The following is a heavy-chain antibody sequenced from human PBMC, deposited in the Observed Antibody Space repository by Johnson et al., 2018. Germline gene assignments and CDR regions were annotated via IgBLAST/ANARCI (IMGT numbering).Heavy chain of an antibody. CDR2: IKTNQDGGAT. CDR1: GFSFSVAW. D-gene: IGHD4-23*01. J-gene: IGHJ5*02. CDR3: ARMWGLAYGGNGNWFDP. V-gene: IGHV3-15*07. Sequence: VQLQESGGGLVKPGGSXRLSCAASGFSFSVAWMTWVRQAPGKGLERVGLIKTNQDGGATDYAAAVKGSVIITRDDSKNTGFLQMNSLRAEDTALYYCARMWGLAYGGNGNWFDPWGQGTLVTVSS.